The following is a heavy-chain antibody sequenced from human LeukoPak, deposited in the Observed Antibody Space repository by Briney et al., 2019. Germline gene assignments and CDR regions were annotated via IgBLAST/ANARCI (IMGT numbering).Heavy chain of an antibody. CDR3: ARKFLTWEHDAFDI. CDR1: VFTFSSYS. Sequence: PGGSLRLSCAASVFTFSSYSMNWVRQAPGKGLEWVSSISSSSSYIYYADSVKGRFTISRDNAKNSLYLQMNSLRAEDTAVYYCARKFLTWEHDAFDIWGQGTMVTVSS. CDR2: ISSSSSYI. V-gene: IGHV3-21*01. D-gene: IGHD1-26*01. J-gene: IGHJ3*02.